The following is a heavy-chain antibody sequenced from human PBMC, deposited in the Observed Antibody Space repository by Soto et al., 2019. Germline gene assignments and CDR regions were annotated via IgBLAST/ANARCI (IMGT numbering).Heavy chain of an antibody. CDR3: AREGPASTNWFDP. D-gene: IGHD3-16*01. CDR1: GGSITSYY. J-gene: IGHJ5*02. V-gene: IGHV4-59*01. CDR2: IYHSGSA. Sequence: PSETLSLTCTVSGGSITSYYWSWTRQPPGKGLEWIGYIYHSGSANYNPSLKSRVTISADTSKNQFSLKLSSVTAADTAVYYCAREGPASTNWFDPWGQGTLVTVSS.